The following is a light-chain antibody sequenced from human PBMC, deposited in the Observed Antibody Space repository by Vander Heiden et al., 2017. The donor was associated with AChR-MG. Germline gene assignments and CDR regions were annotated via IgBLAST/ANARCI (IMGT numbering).Light chain of an antibody. V-gene: IGLV2-11*01. CDR3: CSYAGGSVV. Sequence: QSALTQPRSVSGSPGQSVTISCTGTSSDVGGYDYVSWYQQHPGKAPKYMIYDVNKRPSGVPDRFSGSKSGNTASLTISGLQPEDEADYYCCSYAGGSVVFGGGTKLTVL. CDR2: DVN. CDR1: SSDVGGYDY. J-gene: IGLJ3*02.